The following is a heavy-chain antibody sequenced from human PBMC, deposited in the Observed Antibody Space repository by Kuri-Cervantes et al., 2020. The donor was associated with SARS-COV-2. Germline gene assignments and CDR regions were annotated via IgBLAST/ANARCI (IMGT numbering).Heavy chain of an antibody. CDR2: IYPGDSDT. D-gene: IGHD2-2*01. CDR3: ARENIVVVPAAMYAFDI. Sequence: ESLKISCKGSGYSFTSYWIGWVRQMPGKGLEWMGIIYPGDSDTRYSPSFQGQVTISADKSISTAYLQWSSLKASDTAMYYCARENIVVVPAAMYAFDIWGQGTMVTVSS. V-gene: IGHV5-51*01. J-gene: IGHJ3*02. CDR1: GYSFTSYW.